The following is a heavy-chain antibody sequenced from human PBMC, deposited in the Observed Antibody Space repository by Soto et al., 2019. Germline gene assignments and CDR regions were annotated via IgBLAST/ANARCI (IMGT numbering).Heavy chain of an antibody. Sequence: PGGSLRLSCAASGFTFSSYAMSWVRQAPGKGLEWVSAISGSGGSTYYADSVKGRFTISRDNSKNTLYLQMNSLRAEDTAVYYCAKDRSPITIFGVVIPPILDYWGQGTLVTGSS. CDR1: GFTFSSYA. J-gene: IGHJ4*02. V-gene: IGHV3-23*01. D-gene: IGHD3-3*01. CDR2: ISGSGGST. CDR3: AKDRSPITIFGVVIPPILDY.